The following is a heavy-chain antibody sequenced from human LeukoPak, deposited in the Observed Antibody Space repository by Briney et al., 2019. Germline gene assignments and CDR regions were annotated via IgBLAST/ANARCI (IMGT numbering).Heavy chain of an antibody. CDR2: IYPGDSDT. D-gene: IGHD6-13*01. Sequence: GESLKISCKGSGYSFTTHWIGLVRQMPGKGLEWMGIIYPGDSDTRYRPSFQGPVTITADKSISTAYLQWSSLKASDTAMYYCARHGMVAATNYYYYMDVWGKGTTVTVSS. CDR1: GYSFTTHW. V-gene: IGHV5-51*01. CDR3: ARHGMVAATNYYYYMDV. J-gene: IGHJ6*03.